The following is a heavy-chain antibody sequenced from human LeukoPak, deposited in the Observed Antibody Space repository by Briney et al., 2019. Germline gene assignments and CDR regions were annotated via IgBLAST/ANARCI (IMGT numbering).Heavy chain of an antibody. V-gene: IGHV3-30-3*01. CDR2: ISYDGSNK. J-gene: IGHJ6*02. CDR1: GFTSSNYA. CDR3: AGRCSVTRCHFSSYGMDV. D-gene: IGHD2-15*01. Sequence: PGGSPRLSCAASGFTSSNYAMHRGRQGPRKGLEWVAVISYDGSNKFYADSVKGRFTISRDNSKNTLYLQMNSLRAEDTALYHCAGRCSVTRCHFSSYGMDVWGQGTTVTVSS.